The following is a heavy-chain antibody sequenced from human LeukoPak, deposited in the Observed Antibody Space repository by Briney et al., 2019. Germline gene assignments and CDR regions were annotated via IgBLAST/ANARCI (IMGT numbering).Heavy chain of an antibody. J-gene: IGHJ6*03. V-gene: IGHV4-59*13. Sequence: SETLSLTCSVSGGSFNSYYWSWVRQPPGEGLEWIGYIYYTGSTNYNPSLKSRVTMSVDTSKNHLSLKVSSVTAADTAVYYCARWYCVSNTCYHMDVWGKGTTVTVSS. CDR2: IYYTGST. CDR1: GGSFNSYY. D-gene: IGHD2-2*01. CDR3: ARWYCVSNTCYHMDV.